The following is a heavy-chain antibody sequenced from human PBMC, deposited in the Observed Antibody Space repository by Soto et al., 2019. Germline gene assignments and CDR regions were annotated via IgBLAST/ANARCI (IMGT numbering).Heavy chain of an antibody. V-gene: IGHV3-64*01. CDR3: ARGRYSSGWYLPYFDY. CDR2: ISSNGGST. CDR1: GFTFSSYA. D-gene: IGHD6-19*01. Sequence: GSLRLSCAASGFTFSSYAMHWVRQAPGKGLEYVSAISSNGGSTYYANSVKGRFTISRDNSKNTLYLQMGSLRAEDMAVYYCARGRYSSGWYLPYFDYWGQGTLVTVSS. J-gene: IGHJ4*02.